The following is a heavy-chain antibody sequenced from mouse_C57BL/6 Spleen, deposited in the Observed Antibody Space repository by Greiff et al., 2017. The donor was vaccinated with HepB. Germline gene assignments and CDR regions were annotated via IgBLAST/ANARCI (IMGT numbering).Heavy chain of an antibody. Sequence: VQVVESGPELVKPGASVKISCKASGYAFSSSWMNWVKQRPGKGLEWIGRIYPGDGDTNYNGKFKGKATLTADKSSSTAYMQLSSLTSEDSEVYCCARSGYYGSKGYFDVWGTGTTVTVSS. J-gene: IGHJ1*03. D-gene: IGHD1-1*01. V-gene: IGHV1-82*01. CDR1: GYAFSSSW. CDR3: ARSGYYGSKGYFDV. CDR2: IYPGDGDT.